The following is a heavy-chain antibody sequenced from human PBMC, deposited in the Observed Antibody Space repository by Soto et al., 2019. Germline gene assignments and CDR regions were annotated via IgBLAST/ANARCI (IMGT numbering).Heavy chain of an antibody. J-gene: IGHJ5*02. Sequence: ASVKVSCKASGYTFTSYGISWVRQAPGQGLEWMGWISAYNGNTNYAQKLQGRVTMTTDTSTSTAYMELRSLRSDDTAVYYCARVRPTYYYDSSGYWFDPWGQGTLVTVSS. CDR3: ARVRPTYYYDSSGYWFDP. V-gene: IGHV1-18*01. D-gene: IGHD3-22*01. CDR2: ISAYNGNT. CDR1: GYTFTSYG.